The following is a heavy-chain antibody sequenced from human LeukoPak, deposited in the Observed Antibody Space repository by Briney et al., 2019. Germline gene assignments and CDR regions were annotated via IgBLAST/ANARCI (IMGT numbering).Heavy chain of an antibody. J-gene: IGHJ4*02. CDR3: ARQDFGSGILPGY. Sequence: PSETLSLTCAVYGGSLNGHYWSWIRQPPGKGLEWIGEGSESGGTKFNPSLKSRVTISIDTSKSHFSLKLSSVTAADMAVYYCARQDFGSGILPGYWGQGTLVTVSS. D-gene: IGHD3-10*01. CDR1: GGSLNGHY. V-gene: IGHV4-34*01. CDR2: GSESGGT.